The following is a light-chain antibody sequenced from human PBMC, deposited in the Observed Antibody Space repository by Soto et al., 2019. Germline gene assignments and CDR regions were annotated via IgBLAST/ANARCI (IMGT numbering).Light chain of an antibody. CDR3: QFRNT. CDR2: GAS. Sequence: EIVLTQSPGTLSLSPGERATLSCRASQSVSSSYLAWYQQKPGQAPRLLIYGASSRATGIPDRFSGSGSGTDFTLTISRLEPEDFAVYYCQFRNTFGQGTKVDIK. CDR1: QSVSSSY. J-gene: IGKJ2*01. V-gene: IGKV3-20*01.